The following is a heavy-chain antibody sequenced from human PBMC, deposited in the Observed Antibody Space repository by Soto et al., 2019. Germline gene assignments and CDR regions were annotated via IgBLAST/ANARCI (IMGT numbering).Heavy chain of an antibody. D-gene: IGHD6-19*01. V-gene: IGHV3-48*04. CDR2: ISSSSSTI. CDR3: AHRPSGWYLFDY. CDR1: GFTFSSYS. J-gene: IGHJ4*02. Sequence: GGSLRLSCAASGFTFSSYSMNWVRQAPGKGLEWVSYISSSSSTIYYADSLKARLTITKDTSKNQVVLTMTNMDPVDTATYYCAHRPSGWYLFDYWGQGTLVTVSS.